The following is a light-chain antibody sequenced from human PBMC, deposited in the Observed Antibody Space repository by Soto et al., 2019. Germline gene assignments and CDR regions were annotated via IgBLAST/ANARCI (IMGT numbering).Light chain of an antibody. J-gene: IGLJ1*01. CDR3: CSYAGSSPYV. CDR2: EGS. V-gene: IGLV2-23*01. CDR1: SSDVGSYNL. Sequence: QSALTQPASVSGSPGQSITISCTGTSSDVGSYNLVSWYQQHPGKAPKLMIYEGSKRPSGVSNRFSGSKSGNTASLTISGLQAGDEADYYCCSYAGSSPYVFGTGTQLTVL.